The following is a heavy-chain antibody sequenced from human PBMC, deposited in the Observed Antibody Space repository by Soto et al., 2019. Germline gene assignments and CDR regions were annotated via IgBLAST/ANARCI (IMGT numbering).Heavy chain of an antibody. D-gene: IGHD4-17*01. CDR1: GGSFSGYY. Sequence: QVQLQQWGAGLLKPSETLSLTCAVYGGSFSGYYWSWIRQPPGKGLEWIGEINHSGSTNYNPSLNRRVTISADTSKNQSSLKLSSVTAADPAVYYCAREYGDYGVIHYWGQGTLVTVSS. CDR3: AREYGDYGVIHY. CDR2: INHSGST. V-gene: IGHV4-34*01. J-gene: IGHJ4*02.